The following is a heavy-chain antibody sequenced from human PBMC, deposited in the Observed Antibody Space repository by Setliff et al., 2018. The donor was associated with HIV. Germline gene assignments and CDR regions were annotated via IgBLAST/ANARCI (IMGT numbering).Heavy chain of an antibody. CDR2: IGTQNGNT. CDR1: GYSFTTYG. D-gene: IGHD3-10*01. CDR3: AREGLWFGDRGFYMDV. Sequence: ASVKVSCKASGYSFTTYGVYWVRQAPGQGLEWMGWIGTQNGNTNYAQKFQGRVTMTTDTSTSTAYMELSSLTSDDTAVYYCAREGLWFGDRGFYMDVWGKGTAVTVSS. V-gene: IGHV1-18*01. J-gene: IGHJ6*04.